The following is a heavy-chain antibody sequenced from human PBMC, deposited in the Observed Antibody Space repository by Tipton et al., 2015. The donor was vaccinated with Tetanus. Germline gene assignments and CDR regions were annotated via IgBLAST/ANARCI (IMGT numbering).Heavy chain of an antibody. D-gene: IGHD2-15*01. V-gene: IGHV3-33*08. Sequence: SLRLSCAASGFTFRSYDMHWVRQAPGKGLEWVAVSWYDGTDKYYADSVKGRFTISRDNSKNTLYLQMNSLRAEDTAVYYCAREADCSGGSCFSGDFDNWGQGTQVTVSS. CDR2: SWYDGTDK. CDR1: GFTFRSYD. J-gene: IGHJ4*02. CDR3: AREADCSGGSCFSGDFDN.